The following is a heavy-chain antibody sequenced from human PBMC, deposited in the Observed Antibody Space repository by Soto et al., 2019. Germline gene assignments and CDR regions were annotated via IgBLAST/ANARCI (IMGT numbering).Heavy chain of an antibody. V-gene: IGHV5-10-1*01. CDR1: GDTFTANYW. D-gene: IGHD6-6*01. CDR2: IDPTDSYT. CDR3: ARHFSYSSPSLDN. Sequence: ASVKVSCKASGDTFTANYWISWVRQMPGKGLEWMGRIDPTDSYTIYSPSFQGHVTISADKSISTAYVQWSSLKASDTALYYCARHFSYSSPSLDNWGQGTLVTVSS. J-gene: IGHJ4*02.